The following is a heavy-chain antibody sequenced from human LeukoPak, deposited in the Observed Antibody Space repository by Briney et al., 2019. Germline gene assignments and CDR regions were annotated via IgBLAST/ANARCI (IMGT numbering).Heavy chain of an antibody. D-gene: IGHD2-15*01. Sequence: SETLSLTCTVSGGSISSSSYYWGWIRQPPGKGLEWIGNIYYSGRTYYNPSLKSRVTISVDTPKNQFSLKLSSVTAADTAVYYCARTRGYCSGGSCYYFDYWGQGTLVTVSS. J-gene: IGHJ4*02. CDR1: GGSISSSSYY. CDR2: IYYSGRT. V-gene: IGHV4-39*01. CDR3: ARTRGYCSGGSCYYFDY.